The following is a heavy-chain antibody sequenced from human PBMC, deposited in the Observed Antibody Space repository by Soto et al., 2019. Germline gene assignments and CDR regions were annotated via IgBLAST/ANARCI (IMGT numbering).Heavy chain of an antibody. CDR1: GGSFSGYY. Sequence: PSETLSLTCAVYGGSFSGYYWSWIRQPPGKGLEWIGAINHSGSTNYKPSLKTRVTISVDTSKNQFSLKLSSVTAADTAVYYCARAIRGYYGSGSTIYYYYGMDVWGRGTTVNVSS. D-gene: IGHD3-10*01. CDR3: ARAIRGYYGSGSTIYYYYGMDV. CDR2: INHSGST. V-gene: IGHV4-34*01. J-gene: IGHJ6*02.